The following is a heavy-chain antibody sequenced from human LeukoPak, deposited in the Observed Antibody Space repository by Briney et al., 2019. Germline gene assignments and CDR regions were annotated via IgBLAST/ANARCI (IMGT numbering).Heavy chain of an antibody. Sequence: GGSLGLSCTASGFASSTYGMHWVRQAPGKGLEWVALIWYDGSNKYYADSLKGRFTISRDNSNNTVYLQMNTLRAEDTAVYYCARQEYYDFWSGLRHIFYYYTMDVWGQGTTVTVSS. CDR2: IWYDGSNK. CDR3: ARQEYYDFWSGLRHIFYYYTMDV. CDR1: GFASSTYG. J-gene: IGHJ6*02. D-gene: IGHD3-3*01. V-gene: IGHV3-33*01.